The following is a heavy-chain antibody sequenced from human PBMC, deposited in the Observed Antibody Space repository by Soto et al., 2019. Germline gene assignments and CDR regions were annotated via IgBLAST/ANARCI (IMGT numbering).Heavy chain of an antibody. Sequence: SETLSLTCAVYGGSFSSYYWSWIRQPPGKGLEWIGEINHSGSTNYNPSLKSRVTISVDTSKNQFFLKLSSMTAADTAVYYCARRSCNVLCWRYFDYWGQGNLVTVSS. CDR2: INHSGST. CDR3: ARRSCNVLCWRYFDY. CDR1: GGSFSSYY. J-gene: IGHJ4*02. V-gene: IGHV4-34*01. D-gene: IGHD3-10*02.